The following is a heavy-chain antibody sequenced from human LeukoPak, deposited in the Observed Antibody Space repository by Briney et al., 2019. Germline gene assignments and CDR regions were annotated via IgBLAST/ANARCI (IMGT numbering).Heavy chain of an antibody. Sequence: TGGSLTLSCAASGFIFSKNGIHWVRQAPGKGLEWVAFIQTDGNPKYYADSVRGRFTISRDNSKKTCYLQMDSLRVEDTAVYYCARETSSEIIGGMDVRGQGTMVTVTS. D-gene: IGHD3-22*01. CDR1: GFIFSKNG. J-gene: IGHJ6*02. CDR2: IQTDGNPK. CDR3: ARETSSEIIGGMDV. V-gene: IGHV3-30*02.